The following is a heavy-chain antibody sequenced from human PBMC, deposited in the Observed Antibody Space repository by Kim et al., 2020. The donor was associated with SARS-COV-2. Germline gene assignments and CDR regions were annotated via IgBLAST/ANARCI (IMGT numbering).Heavy chain of an antibody. CDR2: INHSGST. D-gene: IGHD3-3*01. CDR3: ARVRGVRFYFDY. V-gene: IGHV4-34*01. J-gene: IGHJ4*02. CDR1: GGSFSGYY. Sequence: SETLSLTCAVYGGSFSGYYWSWIRQPPGKGLEWIGEINHSGSTNYNPSLKSRVTISVDTSKNQFSLKLSSVTAADTAVYYCARVRGVRFYFDYWGQGTLGTVSS.